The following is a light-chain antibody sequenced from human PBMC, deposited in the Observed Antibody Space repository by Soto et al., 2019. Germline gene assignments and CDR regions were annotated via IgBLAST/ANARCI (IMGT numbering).Light chain of an antibody. Sequence: DLVMTQSPLSLPVIFGEPASISCRSSQSLLHSNGYDCLDWYLQKPGQSPQLLIYLGSNRASGVPDRFSGSGSGTNFTLKISGVGAEDVGVYYCMQALQPPPTFGQGTRLEIK. CDR1: QSLLHSNGYDC. J-gene: IGKJ5*01. CDR2: LGS. CDR3: MQALQPPPT. V-gene: IGKV2-28*01.